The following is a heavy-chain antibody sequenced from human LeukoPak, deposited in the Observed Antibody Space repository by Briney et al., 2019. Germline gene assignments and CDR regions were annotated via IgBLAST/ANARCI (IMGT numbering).Heavy chain of an antibody. J-gene: IGHJ4*02. Sequence: SVKVSCKASGGTFSSYAISWVRQAPRQGLEWMGGIIPIFGTANYAQKFQGRVTITADESTSTAYMELSSLRSEDTAVYYCARDPHRYDSSGYYFVYWGQGTLVTVSS. D-gene: IGHD3-22*01. CDR1: GGTFSSYA. CDR2: IIPIFGTA. CDR3: ARDPHRYDSSGYYFVY. V-gene: IGHV1-69*13.